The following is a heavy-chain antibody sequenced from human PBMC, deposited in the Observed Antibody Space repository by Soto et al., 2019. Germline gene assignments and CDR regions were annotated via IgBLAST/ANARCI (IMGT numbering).Heavy chain of an antibody. J-gene: IGHJ4*02. CDR2: ITSNGDST. Sequence: GGSLRLSCAAFGFDFNKYAMTWVRQAPGKGLQWVSSITSNGDSTYYADSVKGRFTTSRDNSKNTLYLQMNSLRADDTAVFYCAKDSPSYTTSPDYFDTWGQGTLVTVSS. D-gene: IGHD2-2*02. V-gene: IGHV3-23*01. CDR3: AKDSPSYTTSPDYFDT. CDR1: GFDFNKYA.